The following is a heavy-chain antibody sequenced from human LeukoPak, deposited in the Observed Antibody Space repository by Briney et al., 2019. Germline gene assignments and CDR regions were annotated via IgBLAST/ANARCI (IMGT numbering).Heavy chain of an antibody. CDR3: AKDLRGSSWHYFDY. V-gene: IGHV3-23*01. CDR1: GFTFSSYA. Sequence: GGSLRLSCAASGFTFSSYAMGWVRQAPGKGLEWVSAISGSGGSTYYADSVKGRFTISRDNSKNTLYLQMNSLRAEDTAVYYCAKDLRGSSWHYFDYWGQGTLVTVSS. D-gene: IGHD6-13*01. CDR2: ISGSGGST. J-gene: IGHJ4*02.